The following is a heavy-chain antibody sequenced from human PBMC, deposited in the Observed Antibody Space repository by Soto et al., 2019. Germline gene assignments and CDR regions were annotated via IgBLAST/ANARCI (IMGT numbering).Heavy chain of an antibody. D-gene: IGHD6-19*01. CDR1: GGSISSSSYY. CDR2: IYYSGST. V-gene: IGHV4-39*01. J-gene: IGHJ5*02. Sequence: SETLSLTCTVSGGSISSSSYYWGWIRQPPGKGLEWIGSIYYSGSTYYNPSLKSRVTISVDTSKNQFSLKLSSVTAADTAVYYCATHSSGTQNWFDPWGQGTLVTVSS. CDR3: ATHSSGTQNWFDP.